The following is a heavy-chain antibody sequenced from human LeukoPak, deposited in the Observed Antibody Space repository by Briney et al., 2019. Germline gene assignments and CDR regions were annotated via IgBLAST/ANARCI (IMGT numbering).Heavy chain of an antibody. J-gene: IGHJ4*02. D-gene: IGHD5-12*01. CDR2: IYYSGST. CDR3: ARVSGYDWESFYDY. CDR1: GGSIRSY. Sequence: PSETLSLTCTVSGGSIRSYWSWIRQPPGKGLEWIGYIYYSGSTNYNPSLKSRVTISVDTSKKQFSLKLRSVTAADTAVYYCARVSGYDWESFYDYWGQGTLVTVSS. V-gene: IGHV4-59*01.